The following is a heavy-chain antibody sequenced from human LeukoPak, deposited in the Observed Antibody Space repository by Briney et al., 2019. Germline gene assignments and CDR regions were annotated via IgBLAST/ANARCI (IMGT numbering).Heavy chain of an antibody. V-gene: IGHV1-8*03. Sequence: ASVKVSCKASGYTFTSYDINWVRQATGQGLEWMGWMNPNSGNTGYAQKFQGRVTITRNTSISTAYMELSSLRSDDTAVYYCARDGGLDFWSGLDYWGQGTLVTVSS. CDR1: GYTFTSYD. D-gene: IGHD3-3*01. J-gene: IGHJ4*02. CDR3: ARDGGLDFWSGLDY. CDR2: MNPNSGNT.